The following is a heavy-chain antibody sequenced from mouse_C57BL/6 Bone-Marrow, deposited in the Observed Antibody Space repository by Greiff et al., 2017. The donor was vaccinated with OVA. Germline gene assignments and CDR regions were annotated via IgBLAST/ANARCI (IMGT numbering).Heavy chain of an antibody. Sequence: VQLQQSGPELVKPGASVKISCKASGYAFSSSWMNWVKQRPGKGLEWIGRIYPGDGDTNYNGKFKGKATLTADKSSSTAYMELRSLTSEDSAVYYCARTGAYYFDYWGQGTTLTVSS. D-gene: IGHD4-1*01. CDR2: IYPGDGDT. CDR3: ARTGAYYFDY. J-gene: IGHJ2*01. CDR1: GYAFSSSW. V-gene: IGHV1-82*01.